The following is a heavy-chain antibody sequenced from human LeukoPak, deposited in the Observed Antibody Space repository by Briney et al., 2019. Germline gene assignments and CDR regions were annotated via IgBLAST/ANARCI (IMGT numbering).Heavy chain of an antibody. D-gene: IGHD1-1*01. CDR1: GGSISSSSCH. CDR2: SYYSGCS. V-gene: IGHV4-39*07. J-gene: IGHJ5*02. Sequence: SETLSLTCAVSGGSISSSSCHWGWIRQPPGKGLEWSGTSYYSGCSYYHPSLKSRVTISVETSMHHYSLKLSPVTAADTAVYYCARVSPWNREFDPWGQGTLVTVSS. CDR3: ARVSPWNREFDP.